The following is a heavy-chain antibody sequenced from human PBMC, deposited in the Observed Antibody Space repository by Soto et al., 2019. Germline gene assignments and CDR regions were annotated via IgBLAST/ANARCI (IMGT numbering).Heavy chain of an antibody. V-gene: IGHV4-39*01. Sequence: QLQLQESGPGLVKPSETLSLTCTVSGGSISSSSYYWGWIRQPPGKGLEWIGSIYYSGSTYYNPTLKRRVTICVDTSKDQAPLTLSSVTAAHTALYYCARRSSSIWYVYWCQGTLITVSS. CDR1: GGSISSSSYY. D-gene: IGHD6-13*01. CDR2: IYYSGST. CDR3: ARRSSSIWYVY. J-gene: IGHJ4*02.